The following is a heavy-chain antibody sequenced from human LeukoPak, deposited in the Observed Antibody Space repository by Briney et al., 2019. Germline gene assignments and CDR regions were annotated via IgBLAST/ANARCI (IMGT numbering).Heavy chain of an antibody. V-gene: IGHV4-59*01. Sequence: SETLSLTCTVSGGSLNSNYWSWIRQPPGKGLEWIGFITHSGGTDFDSSLGGRVTISVDTSKNQFSLRLTSMTAADTAVYFCARGRISNWGFEGTLFDAWGQGTLVTVSS. CDR1: GGSLNSNY. J-gene: IGHJ4*02. CDR3: ARGRISNWGFEGTLFDA. CDR2: ITHSGGT. D-gene: IGHD7-27*01.